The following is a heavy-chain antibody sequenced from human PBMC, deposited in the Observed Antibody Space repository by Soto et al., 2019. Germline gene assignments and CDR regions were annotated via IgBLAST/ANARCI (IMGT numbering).Heavy chain of an antibody. V-gene: IGHV3-74*01. Sequence: EVQLVESGGGLVQPGGSLRLSCAASGFTFSSYWMHWVRQAPGKGLVWVSRINSDGSSTSYADSVKGRFTISRDNARNTLYLQMNSLRAEDTAVYYCARGGSLNWYFDLWGRGTLVTVSS. D-gene: IGHD1-26*01. CDR1: GFTFSSYW. J-gene: IGHJ2*01. CDR3: ARGGSLNWYFDL. CDR2: INSDGSST.